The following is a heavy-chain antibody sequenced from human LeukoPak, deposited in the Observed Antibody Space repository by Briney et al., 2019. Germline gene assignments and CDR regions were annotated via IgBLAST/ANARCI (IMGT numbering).Heavy chain of an antibody. CDR1: GFTFSLYA. CDR3: ARDTIQPGLIDD. J-gene: IGHJ4*02. Sequence: QPGGSLRLSCAASGFTFSLYAMNWVRQAPGKGLEWISYINSGGDDIHYAASVRGRFTIPRDDARNILFLQLSSLRAEDTAVYYCARDTIQPGLIDDWGQGTLVTVSS. CDR2: INSGGDDI. D-gene: IGHD2-2*01. V-gene: IGHV3-48*04.